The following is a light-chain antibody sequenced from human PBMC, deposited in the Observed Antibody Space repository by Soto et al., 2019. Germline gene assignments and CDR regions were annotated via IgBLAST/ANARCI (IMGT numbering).Light chain of an antibody. J-gene: IGKJ2*01. CDR3: QQYYSSPYT. V-gene: IGKV4-1*01. CDR1: RSVLFSSDSENY. CDR2: WAS. Sequence: IVMTQSPDSLAVSLGERATINCKSSRSVLFSSDSENYLAWYQQKPGQPPKLLIYWASTRESGVPDRFSGSGSGTDFTLTISSLQAEDVAVYYCQQYYSSPYTFGQGTKLEI.